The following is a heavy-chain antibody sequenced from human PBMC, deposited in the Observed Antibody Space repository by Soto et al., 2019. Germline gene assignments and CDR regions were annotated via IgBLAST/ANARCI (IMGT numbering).Heavy chain of an antibody. CDR1: GDTFTSYY. J-gene: IGHJ4*02. CDR3: ARTLYGDNVDY. V-gene: IGHV1-46*01. CDR2: INPSGDT. D-gene: IGHD4-17*01. Sequence: ASVKVSCKASGDTFTSYYMHWVRQAPGQGLEWMGIINPSGDTSYAQKFQGRVTITADESTSTAYMELSSLRSEDTAVYYCARTLYGDNVDYWGQGTLVTVSS.